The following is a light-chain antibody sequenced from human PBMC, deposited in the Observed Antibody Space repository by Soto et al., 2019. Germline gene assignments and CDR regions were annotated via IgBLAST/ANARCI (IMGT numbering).Light chain of an antibody. CDR3: SSYTTSSTIV. V-gene: IGLV2-14*01. J-gene: IGLJ1*01. Sequence: QSALTQPASVSGSPGQSITIPCTGTSSDVGGFNFVSWYQQPPGKAPKLMIYDVSHRPSGVSNRFSGSKSGNTASLTISGLQAEDEGDYYCSSYTTSSTIVFGTGTKLTVL. CDR1: SSDVGGFNF. CDR2: DVS.